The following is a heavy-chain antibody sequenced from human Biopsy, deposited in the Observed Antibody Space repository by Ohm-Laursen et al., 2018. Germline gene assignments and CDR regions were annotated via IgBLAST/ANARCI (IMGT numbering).Heavy chain of an antibody. CDR2: VYYTGST. J-gene: IGHJ2*01. V-gene: IGHV4-59*01. CDR1: GDSISSYY. CDR3: ARDRGFYSDRTVPGYFDL. Sequence: GTLSLTCTVSGDSISSYYWSWIRQPPGKGLEWIGYVYYTGSTDYNPSLQSRVTISADTSKNHFSLRLRSVTPADTAIYYCARDRGFYSDRTVPGYFDLWGRGTLVTVSS. D-gene: IGHD3-22*01.